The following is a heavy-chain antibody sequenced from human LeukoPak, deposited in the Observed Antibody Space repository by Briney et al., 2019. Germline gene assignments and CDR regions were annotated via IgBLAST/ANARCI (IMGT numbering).Heavy chain of an antibody. CDR2: IYSRGST. CDR3: ARGGYCSSTSCPAGPYYYYGMDV. V-gene: IGHV3-66*01. D-gene: IGHD2-2*03. CDR1: GFTVSSNY. Sequence: GGSLRLSCAASGFTVSSNYMSWVRQAPGKGLEWVSVIYSRGSTYYADSVKGRFTISRDNSKNTLYLQMNSLRAEDTAVYYCARGGYCSSTSCPAGPYYYYGMDVWGQGTTVTVSS. J-gene: IGHJ6*02.